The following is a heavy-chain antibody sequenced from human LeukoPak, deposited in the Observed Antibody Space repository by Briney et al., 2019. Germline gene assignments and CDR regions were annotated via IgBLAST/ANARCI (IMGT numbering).Heavy chain of an antibody. D-gene: IGHD2-15*01. CDR2: TIPIFGTA. Sequence: SVKVSCKASGGTFSSYAISWVRQAPGQGLEWMGGTIPIFGTANYAQKFQGRVTITADESTSTAYMELSSLRSEDTAVYYCARVRCSGGSCYPYYYGMDVWGQGTTVTVSS. CDR3: ARVRCSGGSCYPYYYGMDV. CDR1: GGTFSSYA. J-gene: IGHJ6*02. V-gene: IGHV1-69*13.